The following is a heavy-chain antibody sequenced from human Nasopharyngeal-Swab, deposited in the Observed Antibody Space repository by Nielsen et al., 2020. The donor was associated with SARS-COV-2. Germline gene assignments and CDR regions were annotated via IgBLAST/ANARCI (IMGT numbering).Heavy chain of an antibody. CDR1: GYRFTSYW. CDR3: ARHKVPNSIPRFMATIDY. V-gene: IGHV5-51*01. CDR2: IYPGDSDT. Sequence: GESLKISCQCSGYRFTSYWIGWVRQMPGKGLEWMGIIYPGDSDTRYSPSFQGQVTISADKSISTAYLQWSSLKASDTAMYYCARHKVPNSIPRFMATIDYWCQGTLVTVSS. D-gene: IGHD5-24*01. J-gene: IGHJ4*02.